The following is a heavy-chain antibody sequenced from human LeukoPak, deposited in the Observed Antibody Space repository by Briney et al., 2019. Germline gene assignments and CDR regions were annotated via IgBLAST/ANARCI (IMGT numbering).Heavy chain of an antibody. V-gene: IGHV1-2*02. D-gene: IGHD3-10*01. CDR1: GFTFSGYY. J-gene: IGHJ5*02. CDR3: ARPLRVTMIRGAAFRASPDFDP. Sequence: ASVKVSCKASGFTFSGYYIHWVRQAPGQGLEWMGWINPNTGGTKYAQKFQDRVTMTRDTSISTAYMELSRLRSDDTAVYYCARPLRVTMIRGAAFRASPDFDPWGQGTLVTVSS. CDR2: INPNTGGT.